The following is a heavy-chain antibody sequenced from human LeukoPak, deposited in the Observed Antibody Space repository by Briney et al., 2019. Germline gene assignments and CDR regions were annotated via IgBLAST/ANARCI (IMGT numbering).Heavy chain of an antibody. D-gene: IGHD3-22*01. Sequence: GSSVKVSCKASGGTFSSYAISWVRQAPGQGLEWMGRIIPIFGTANYAQKFQGRVTITADKSTSTAYMELSSLRSEDTAVYYCAREISYYDSSGYYGDWGQGTLVTVSS. CDR2: IIPIFGTA. CDR1: GGTFSSYA. V-gene: IGHV1-69*06. J-gene: IGHJ4*02. CDR3: AREISYYDSSGYYGD.